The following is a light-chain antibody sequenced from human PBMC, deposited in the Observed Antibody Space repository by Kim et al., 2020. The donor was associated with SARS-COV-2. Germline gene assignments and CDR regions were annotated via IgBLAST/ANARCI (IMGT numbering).Light chain of an antibody. CDR2: RDK. Sequence: SVALGQTARITCGGTSIGNKNVPWYQQKPGQAPVLVIYRDKKSPSGIPARFSGSNSGNTATLPISGAQAGDEADYYCQVWDSSTVLFGGGTRLTVL. CDR3: QVWDSSTVL. J-gene: IGLJ2*01. CDR1: SIGNKN. V-gene: IGLV3-9*01.